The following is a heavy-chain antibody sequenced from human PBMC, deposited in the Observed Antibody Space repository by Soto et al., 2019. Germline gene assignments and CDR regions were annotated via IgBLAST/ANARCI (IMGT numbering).Heavy chain of an antibody. J-gene: IGHJ4*02. CDR1: GFTFSSYA. Sequence: GGSLRLSCAASGFTFSSYAMSWVRQAPGKGLEWVSAISGSGGSTYYADSVKGRFTISRDNSKNTLYLQMNSLRAEDTAVYYCAKPQYSSGWYGLYYFDYWGQGTLVTVSS. CDR3: AKPQYSSGWYGLYYFDY. CDR2: ISGSGGST. V-gene: IGHV3-23*01. D-gene: IGHD6-19*01.